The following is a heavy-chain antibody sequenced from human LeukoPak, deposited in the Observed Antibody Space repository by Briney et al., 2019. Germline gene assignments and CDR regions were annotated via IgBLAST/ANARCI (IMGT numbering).Heavy chain of an antibody. J-gene: IGHJ3*02. V-gene: IGHV1-18*01. CDR1: GYTFTTYG. CDR2: TSPYNGKT. CDR3: AREAPVAAGSDAFDI. Sequence: ASVKVSCKASGYTFTTYGISWVRQAPGQGLEWMGWTSPYNGKTKHAELLQGRVSIATDTSTSTAYMEVSSLRTDDTAVIYCAREAPVAAGSDAFDIRGQGTMVTVSS. D-gene: IGHD6-19*01.